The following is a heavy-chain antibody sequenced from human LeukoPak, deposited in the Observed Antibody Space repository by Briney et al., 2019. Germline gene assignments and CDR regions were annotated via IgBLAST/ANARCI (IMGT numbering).Heavy chain of an antibody. Sequence: SETLSLTCTVSGGSISSSSYYWGWIRQPPGKGLEWIGSIYYSGSTYYNPSLKSRVTISVDTSKNQFSLKLSSVTAADTAVYYCARGRWLQSWGQGTLVTVSS. CDR1: GGSISSSSYY. V-gene: IGHV4-39*07. CDR3: ARGRWLQS. J-gene: IGHJ5*02. CDR2: IYYSGST. D-gene: IGHD5-24*01.